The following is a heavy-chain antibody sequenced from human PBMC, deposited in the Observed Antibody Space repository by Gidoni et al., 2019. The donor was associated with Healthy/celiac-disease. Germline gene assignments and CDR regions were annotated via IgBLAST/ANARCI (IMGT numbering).Heavy chain of an antibody. CDR3: ARMDIGGSGWYSFDY. CDR1: GFSLSNARMG. Sequence: QVTLKESGPVLVKPTVTLTLTCTVSGFSLSNARMGVSWIRQPPGKALEWLAHIFSNDGKSYSTSLKSRLTISKDTSKSQVVLTMTNMDPVDTATYYCARMDIGGSGWYSFDYWGQGTLVTVSS. D-gene: IGHD6-19*01. J-gene: IGHJ4*02. CDR2: IFSNDGK. V-gene: IGHV2-26*01.